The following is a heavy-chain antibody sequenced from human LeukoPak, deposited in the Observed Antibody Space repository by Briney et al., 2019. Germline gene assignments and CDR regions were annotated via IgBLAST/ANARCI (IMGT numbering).Heavy chain of an antibody. CDR1: GFILSDST. CDR3: SRRGDYDFDY. J-gene: IGHJ4*02. CDR2: IRTNTHNYAT. Sequence: GGSLKLSCAASGFILSDSTIHWVRQASGKGLEWLGRIRTNTHNYATAYAASLKGRFTIFRDDSHNMAYLRLHSLKTEDTALYYCSRRGDYDFDYSGEGTLLTVSS. D-gene: IGHD4-17*01. V-gene: IGHV3-73*01.